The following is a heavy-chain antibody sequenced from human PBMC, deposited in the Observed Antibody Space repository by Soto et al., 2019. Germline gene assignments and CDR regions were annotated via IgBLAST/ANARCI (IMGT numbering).Heavy chain of an antibody. CDR1: GFTFSSYW. CDR3: AREGFRGVMSYYGVDV. CDR2: IKQDGSEK. J-gene: IGHJ6*02. D-gene: IGHD3-16*01. Sequence: EVQLVESGGGLVQPGGSLRLSCAASGFTFSSYWMSWVRQAPGKGLEWVANIKQDGSEKYYVDSVKGRFTISRDNAKHSLYLQMNSLRAEDTSVYYGAREGFRGVMSYYGVDVWGQGTTVTVSS. V-gene: IGHV3-7*04.